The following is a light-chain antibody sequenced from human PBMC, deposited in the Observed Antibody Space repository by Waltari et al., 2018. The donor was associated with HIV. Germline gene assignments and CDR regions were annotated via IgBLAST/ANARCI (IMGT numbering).Light chain of an antibody. Sequence: QSVLTQPPSASGTPGQRVTISCSGRRSNIGKNFIYWYQQFPGTAPKLLIYRNDQRPSGVPDRFSGSKSGTSASLAISGLRSEDEADYYCATWDDSLSGWVFGGGTKLTVL. CDR2: RND. CDR3: ATWDDSLSGWV. CDR1: RSNIGKNF. V-gene: IGLV1-47*01. J-gene: IGLJ3*02.